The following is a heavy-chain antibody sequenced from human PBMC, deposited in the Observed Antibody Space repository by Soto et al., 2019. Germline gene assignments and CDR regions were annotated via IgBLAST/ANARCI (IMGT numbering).Heavy chain of an antibody. CDR2: IYPGDSDT. CDR1: GYSFTSYW. CDR3: ASTSAGGNHHYRLAF. Sequence: GESLKISCKGSGYSFTSYWIGWVRQMPGKGLEWMGIIYPGDSDTRYSPSFQGQVTISADKSISTAYLQWSSLKASDTAMYYCASTSAGGNHHYRLAFWGQGTTVPGSS. V-gene: IGHV5-51*01. J-gene: IGHJ6*02. D-gene: IGHD6-13*01.